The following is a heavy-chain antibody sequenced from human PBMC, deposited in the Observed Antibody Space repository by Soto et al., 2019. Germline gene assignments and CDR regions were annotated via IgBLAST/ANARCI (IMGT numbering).Heavy chain of an antibody. CDR2: TNFYSAIT. V-gene: IGHV1-18*04. D-gene: IGHD2-2*01. CDR1: GDRFSTYG. CDR3: ARERSVGYCITTTCPKPFYYYAMDV. J-gene: IGHJ6*02. Sequence: ASVKVSCKASGDRFSTYGITWVRQAPGRGLEWMAWTNFYSAITKYAQKFQGRVTITADESTRTASMELSSLRSDDTAVYYCARERSVGYCITTTCPKPFYYYAMDVWGQGTTVTVSS.